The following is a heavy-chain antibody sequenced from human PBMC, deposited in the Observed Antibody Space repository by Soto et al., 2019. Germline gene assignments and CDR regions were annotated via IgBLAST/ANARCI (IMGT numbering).Heavy chain of an antibody. J-gene: IGHJ5*02. CDR2: IRSKAYGGTT. Sequence: PGGSLRLSCTASGFTLGDYAMSWFRQAPGKGLEWVGFIRSKAYGGTTVYAASVKGRFTISRDDSKSIAYLQMNSLKTEDTAVYYCTTNYYDTSGYDNRFDPWGQGTLVTVSS. CDR3: TTNYYDTSGYDNRFDP. V-gene: IGHV3-49*03. D-gene: IGHD3-22*01. CDR1: GFTLGDYA.